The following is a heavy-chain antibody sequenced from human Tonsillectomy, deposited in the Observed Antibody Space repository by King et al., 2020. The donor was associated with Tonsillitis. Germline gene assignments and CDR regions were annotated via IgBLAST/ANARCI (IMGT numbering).Heavy chain of an antibody. J-gene: IGHJ4*02. CDR1: GFKFDDYN. Sequence: VQLVESGGAVEQPGVSLRLSCAASGFKFDDYNMHWVRQVPGKGLEWVAFVSWSGDNVFYVDSIKGRFTFSRDNSKNSIYLQMNGLRTDDTGIYYCVKDENQGVGSSDHWGQGTQVTVSS. D-gene: IGHD1-26*01. V-gene: IGHV3-43*01. CDR3: VKDENQGVGSSDH. CDR2: VSWSGDNV.